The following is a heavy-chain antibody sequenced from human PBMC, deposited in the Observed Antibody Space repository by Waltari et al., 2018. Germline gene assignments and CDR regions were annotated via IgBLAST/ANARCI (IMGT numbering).Heavy chain of an antibody. CDR3: AHRGVVIAIRAFDI. CDR1: GSSLSTSGGG. CDR2: IYWNDDK. D-gene: IGHD2-21*01. V-gene: IGHV2-5*01. J-gene: IGHJ3*02. Sequence: QITLKESGPTLVKPTQTLTLPCTFPGSSLSTSGGGVGWIRPPPGKALEWLALIYWNDDKRYSPALKSRLTITKDTSKNQVVLTMTNMDPVDTATYYCAHRGVVIAIRAFDIWGQGTMVTVSS.